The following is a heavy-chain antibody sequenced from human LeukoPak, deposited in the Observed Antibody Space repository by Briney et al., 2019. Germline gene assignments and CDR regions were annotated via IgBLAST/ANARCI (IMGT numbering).Heavy chain of an antibody. D-gene: IGHD6-6*01. J-gene: IGHJ4*02. CDR3: ARGKYTSFDN. CDR2: TYYRSKWFF. V-gene: IGHV6-1*01. Sequence: SQTLSLTCAISGDSIFTNNVAWNWIRQSPSRGLEWLGRTYYRSKWFFDYAVSVKSRITINADTSKNQFSLQLSSVTPEDTAVYYCARGKYTSFDNWGQGTLVTVSS. CDR1: GDSIFTNNVA.